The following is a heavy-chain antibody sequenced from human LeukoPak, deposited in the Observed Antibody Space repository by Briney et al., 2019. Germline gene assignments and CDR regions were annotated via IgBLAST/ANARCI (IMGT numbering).Heavy chain of an antibody. CDR2: IWYDGSHT. V-gene: IGHV3-33*08. CDR1: GSTFGNYY. J-gene: IGHJ6*02. Sequence: GGSLRLSCAASGSTFGNYYMSWVRQAPGKGLEWVGDIWYDGSHTYYADSVKGRFTISRDNSMNTLYMQMNSLRGEDAAVYYCVRGGYCSGTSCAHYDGMDVWGQGTTVTVSS. D-gene: IGHD2-2*01. CDR3: VRGGYCSGTSCAHYDGMDV.